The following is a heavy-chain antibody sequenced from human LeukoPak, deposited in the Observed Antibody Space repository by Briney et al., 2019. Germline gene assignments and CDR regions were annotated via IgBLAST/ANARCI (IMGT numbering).Heavy chain of an antibody. V-gene: IGHV3-30*02. CDR3: AKGLRGGSGSYSFDY. J-gene: IGHJ4*02. CDR2: IRYDGSNK. Sequence: GGSLRLSCAASGFTFSSYGMHWVRQAPGKGLEWVAFIRYDGSNKYYADSVKGRFTISRDNSKNTLYLQMNSLRAEDTAVYYCAKGLRGGSGSYSFDYWGQGTLVTVSS. CDR1: GFTFSSYG. D-gene: IGHD3-10*01.